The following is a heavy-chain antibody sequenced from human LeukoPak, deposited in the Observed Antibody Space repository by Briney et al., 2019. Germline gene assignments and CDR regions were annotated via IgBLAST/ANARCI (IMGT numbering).Heavy chain of an antibody. V-gene: IGHV3-30*18. CDR3: AKDGAFGELLLNWFDP. CDR2: ISYDESSE. D-gene: IGHD3-10*01. CDR1: GFTFSSYG. Sequence: PGRSLRLSCAASGFTFSSYGMHWVRQAPGKGLEWVAVISYDESSEYYADSVKGRFTISRDNSKNTLYLQMNSLRAEDTAVYYCAKDGAFGELLLNWFDPWGQGTLVTVSS. J-gene: IGHJ5*02.